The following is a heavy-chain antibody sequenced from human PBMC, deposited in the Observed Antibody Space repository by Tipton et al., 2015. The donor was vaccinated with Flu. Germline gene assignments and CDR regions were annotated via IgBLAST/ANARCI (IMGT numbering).Heavy chain of an antibody. D-gene: IGHD6-13*01. CDR1: GFTFSNAW. J-gene: IGHJ5*02. V-gene: IGHV3-15*04. CDR2: IESETDGGTI. CDR3: TTTRYSNGWYPFDP. Sequence: SLRLSCAASGFTFSNAWMNWVRQAPGKGLEWVGRIESETDGGTIEYAAPVKGRFTISRDDSENTLYLQMNSLKAEDTAVYYCTTTRYSNGWYPFDPWGQGTLVTVSS.